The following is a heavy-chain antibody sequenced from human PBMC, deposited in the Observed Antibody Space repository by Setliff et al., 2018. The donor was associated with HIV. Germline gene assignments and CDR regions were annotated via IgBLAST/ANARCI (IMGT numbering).Heavy chain of an antibody. J-gene: IGHJ4*02. D-gene: IGHD2-8*01. V-gene: IGHV3-30*02. Sequence: LSLTCVASGFTFSSYGMHWVRQAPGKGLEWVAFILHDGSDKDCSDSVKGRFTISRDNSKNTLYLQMNSLRTEDTAVYYCTKNLYTSRWSPLDYWGQGTLVTVSS. CDR1: GFTFSSYG. CDR2: ILHDGSDK. CDR3: TKNLYTSRWSPLDY.